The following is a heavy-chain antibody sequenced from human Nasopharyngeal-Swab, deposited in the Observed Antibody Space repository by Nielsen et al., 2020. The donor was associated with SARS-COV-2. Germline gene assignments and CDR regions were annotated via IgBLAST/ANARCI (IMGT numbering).Heavy chain of an antibody. D-gene: IGHD3-22*01. CDR1: ECTFTSYD. Sequence: SVKASCKASECTFTSYDINWARQYAGQGLEWMGCMNPNCGNTGYAQKIKGRVTMTRSTSISTAYMELSSLRSEDTAIYYCIKGGPTYDSGAYYYYDVRYTGDSWGQGTLVTVSS. CDR3: IKGGPTYDSGAYYYYDVRYTGDS. J-gene: IGHJ4*02. V-gene: IGHV1-8*01. CDR2: MNPNCGNT.